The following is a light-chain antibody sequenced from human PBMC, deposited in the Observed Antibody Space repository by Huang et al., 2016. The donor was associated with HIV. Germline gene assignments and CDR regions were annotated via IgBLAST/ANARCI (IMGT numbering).Light chain of an antibody. CDR2: WAS. CDR1: QSILHTSKNQNV. Sequence: DIVMNQSPDSLTVSLGERATINCKSSQSILHTSKNQNVLSWFQQKPGQPPKVLMHWASTRESGVPDRFSCSGSGTDFTLTINGLQAEDVAVYYCQQYFSTPRTFGQGTRVEIK. V-gene: IGKV4-1*01. J-gene: IGKJ1*01. CDR3: QQYFSTPRT.